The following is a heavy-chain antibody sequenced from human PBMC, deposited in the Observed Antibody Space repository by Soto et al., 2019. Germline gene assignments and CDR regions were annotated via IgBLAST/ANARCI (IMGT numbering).Heavy chain of an antibody. CDR2: ISAYDGKT. D-gene: IGHD3-3*01. V-gene: IGHV1-18*01. CDR3: ARDPHEFWTSYWFDP. CDR1: GYTFNTYG. Sequence: SVKVSCKTSGYTFNTYGINWVRQAPGQGLELMGWISAYDGKTTYAEKFQGRVTLTTDTSTSTAYMELRSLRSDDTAIYYCARDPHEFWTSYWFDPWGQGTPVTVSS. J-gene: IGHJ5*02.